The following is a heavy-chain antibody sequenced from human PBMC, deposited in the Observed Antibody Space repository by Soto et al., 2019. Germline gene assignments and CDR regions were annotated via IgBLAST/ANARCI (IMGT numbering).Heavy chain of an antibody. CDR1: VFTFSSYS. V-gene: IGHV3-48*01. CDR3: ARVDGIPVAGTLDF. CDR2: ISSGSSTI. J-gene: IGHJ4*02. Sequence: EVQLVESGGGLVQPGGSLRLSCAASVFTFSSYSMNWVRQAPGKGLEWVSYISSGSSTIYYADSVKGRFTISRDNAKNTLYLQMNSLRAEDTAVYYCARVDGIPVAGTLDFWGQGTLVTVSS. D-gene: IGHD6-19*01.